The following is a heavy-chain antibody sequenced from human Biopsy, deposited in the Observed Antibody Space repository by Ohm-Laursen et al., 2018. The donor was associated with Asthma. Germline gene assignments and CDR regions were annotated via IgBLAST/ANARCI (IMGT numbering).Heavy chain of an antibody. CDR1: GFSFDNYF. CDR2: INPSGAGT. CDR3: ARARETTNYGDSDFDI. J-gene: IGHJ4*02. V-gene: IGHV1-46*02. D-gene: IGHD2-8*01. Sequence: SSVKVSCKASGFSFDNYFMHWVRQAPGQGLEWMGIINPSGAGTRYAEKFKGRLIVSRDASTSTAFMELRSLRSDGTAIYFCARARETTNYGDSDFDIWGQGTLITVSS.